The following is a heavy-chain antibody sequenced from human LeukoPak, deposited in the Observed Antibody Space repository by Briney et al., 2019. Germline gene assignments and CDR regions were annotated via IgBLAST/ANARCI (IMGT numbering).Heavy chain of an antibody. Sequence: SETLSLACTVSADSLSSGGHYWAWIRQLPGKGLESIGFIHHSGSSRHNPSLKDRVAISVDASRKQFALRLSSVTAADTAIYYCARGGNRFGGFYFDYWGQGIQVIVSS. J-gene: IGHJ4*02. D-gene: IGHD3-10*01. CDR3: ARGGNRFGGFYFDY. V-gene: IGHV4-31*03. CDR1: ADSLSSGGHY. CDR2: IHHSGSS.